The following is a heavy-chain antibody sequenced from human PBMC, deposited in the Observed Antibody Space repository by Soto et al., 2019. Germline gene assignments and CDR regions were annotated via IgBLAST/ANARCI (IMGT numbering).Heavy chain of an antibody. J-gene: IGHJ4*02. D-gene: IGHD3-10*01. CDR2: MNPNIGNT. CDR3: AITHLRFGEQHY. V-gene: IGHV1-8*01. CDR1: GYTLTSYD. Sequence: QVQLVQSGAEVKKPGASVKVSCKASGYTLTSYDINWVRQATGQGLEWMGWMNPNIGNTGYAQKFQGRVTMTRNTSISTAYMELSSLRSEDTAVYYCAITHLRFGEQHYWGKGTLVTVSS.